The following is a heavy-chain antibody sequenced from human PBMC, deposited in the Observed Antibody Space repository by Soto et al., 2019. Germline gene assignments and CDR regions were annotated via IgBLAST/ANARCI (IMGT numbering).Heavy chain of an antibody. CDR3: AGHRIAARYYYNGLDV. CDR1: GGSVSISHYY. J-gene: IGHJ6*02. CDR2: IYHTGRS. V-gene: IGHV4-61*01. D-gene: IGHD6-6*01. Sequence: SEPLSLTCTVSGGSVSISHYYWTWILQPPGKELEWLVYIYHTGRSNYNPSLKSRVTISVDTSKNQFSLKLSSVSAADTAVYYCAGHRIAARYYYNGLDVWGQGTTVTVSS.